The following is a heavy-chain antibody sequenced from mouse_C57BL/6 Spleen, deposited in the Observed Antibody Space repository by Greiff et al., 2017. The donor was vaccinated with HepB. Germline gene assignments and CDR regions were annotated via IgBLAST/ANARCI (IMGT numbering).Heavy chain of an antibody. CDR2: ISSGGSYT. J-gene: IGHJ1*03. CDR1: GFTFSSYG. V-gene: IGHV5-6*01. CDR3: ARHESPYYGSSVWYFDV. D-gene: IGHD1-1*01. Sequence: EVKLQESGGDLVKPGGSLKLSCAASGFTFSSYGMSWVRQTPDKRLEWVATISSGGSYTYYPESVKGRFTISRDNAKNTLYLQMSSLKAEDTAMYYCARHESPYYGSSVWYFDVWGTGTTVTVSS.